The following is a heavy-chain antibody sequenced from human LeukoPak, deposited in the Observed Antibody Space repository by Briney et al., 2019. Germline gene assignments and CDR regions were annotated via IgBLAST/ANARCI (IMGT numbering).Heavy chain of an antibody. Sequence: SETLSLTCTVSGGSISSSSYYWGWIRQPPGKGLEWIGSFYYSGSTNYNPSLKSRVTISVDTSKNQFSMKLASVTAADTAVYYCARGPGVTGVTDYWGQGTLVTVSS. CDR2: FYYSGST. CDR1: GGSISSSSYY. J-gene: IGHJ4*02. D-gene: IGHD4-23*01. CDR3: ARGPGVTGVTDY. V-gene: IGHV4-39*07.